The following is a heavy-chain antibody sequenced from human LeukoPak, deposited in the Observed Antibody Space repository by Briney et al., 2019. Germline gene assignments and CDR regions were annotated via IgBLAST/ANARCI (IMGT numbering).Heavy chain of an antibody. V-gene: IGHV1-8*03. Sequence: ASVKVSCKASGYTFTSYDIKWVRQATGQGLEWMGWMNPNSGNTGYAQKFQGRVTITRNTSISTAYMELSSLRSEDTAVYYCARYRDYYDSSGYYYAFDIWGQGTMVTVSS. D-gene: IGHD3-22*01. CDR2: MNPNSGNT. CDR3: ARYRDYYDSSGYYYAFDI. J-gene: IGHJ3*02. CDR1: GYTFTSYD.